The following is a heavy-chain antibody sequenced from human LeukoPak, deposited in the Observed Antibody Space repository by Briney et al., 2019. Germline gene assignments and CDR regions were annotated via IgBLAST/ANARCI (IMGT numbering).Heavy chain of an antibody. J-gene: IGHJ3*02. CDR1: AYIFTNYW. CDR2: IYPGDSDA. D-gene: IGHD2-2*01. CDR3: ARRASSDACDI. V-gene: IGHV5-51*01. Sequence: GGSLQISCKGSAYIFTNYWIVWVRQIPGKGVEWMGIIYPGDSDATYSPFFQGLVTNSADKSINPAYLQWSSLKASDTAMYYCARRASSDACDIWGQGTMVTVSS.